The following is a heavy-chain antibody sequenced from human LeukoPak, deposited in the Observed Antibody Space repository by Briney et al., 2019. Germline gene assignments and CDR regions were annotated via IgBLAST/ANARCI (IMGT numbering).Heavy chain of an antibody. CDR2: ISGSGGST. D-gene: IGHD3-22*01. Sequence: GGSLRLSCAASGFTFSSYAMSWVRQAPGKGLEWVSAISGSGGSTYYADSVKGRFTISRDNSKNTLYLQMDSLRAEDTAVYYCAKARSSGSIIPFDYWGQGTLVTVSS. J-gene: IGHJ4*02. V-gene: IGHV3-23*01. CDR3: AKARSSGSIIPFDY. CDR1: GFTFSSYA.